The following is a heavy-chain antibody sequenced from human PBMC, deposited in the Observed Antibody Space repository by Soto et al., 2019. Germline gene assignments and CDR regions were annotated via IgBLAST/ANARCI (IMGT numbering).Heavy chain of an antibody. V-gene: IGHV1-58*01. D-gene: IGHD6-6*01. CDR2: IVVGSGNT. CDR1: GFTFTSSA. J-gene: IGHJ6*02. Sequence: GASVKVSCKASGFTFTSSAVQWVRQARGQRLEWIGWIVVGSGNTNYAQKFQERVTITRDMSTSTAYMELSSLRSEDTAVYYCAADGGYSSSSSYYYYGMDVWGQGTTVTVSS. CDR3: AADGGYSSSSSYYYYGMDV.